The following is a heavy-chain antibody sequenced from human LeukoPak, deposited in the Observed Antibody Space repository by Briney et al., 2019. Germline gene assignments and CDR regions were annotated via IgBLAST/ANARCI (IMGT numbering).Heavy chain of an antibody. J-gene: IGHJ4*02. D-gene: IGHD6-19*01. CDR1: GDSVSSNSAG. V-gene: IGHV6-1*01. CDR3: AREVAVAGPFDY. Sequence: SQTLSLTCAISGDSVSSNSAGWNWIRQSPSRGLEWLGRTYYRSNWYNDYALSVKSRITIDPDTPKNQFSLQLNSVTPEDTAVYYCAREVAVAGPFDYWGQGILVSVSS. CDR2: TYYRSNWYN.